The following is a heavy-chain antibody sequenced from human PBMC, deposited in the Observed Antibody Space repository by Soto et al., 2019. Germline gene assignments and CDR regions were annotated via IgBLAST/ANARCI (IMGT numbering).Heavy chain of an antibody. J-gene: IGHJ4*02. Sequence: EVQLLESGGGLVQPGGSLRLSCAASGFTFSSYAMRWVRQAPGKGREWVSAVSGSGGSTYYADSVKGRFTISRDNSKNTLYLQMNSLRAEDTAVYYCARRGPGTYFDYWGQGTLVTVSS. V-gene: IGHV3-23*01. D-gene: IGHD6-13*01. CDR2: VSGSGGST. CDR1: GFTFSSYA. CDR3: ARRGPGTYFDY.